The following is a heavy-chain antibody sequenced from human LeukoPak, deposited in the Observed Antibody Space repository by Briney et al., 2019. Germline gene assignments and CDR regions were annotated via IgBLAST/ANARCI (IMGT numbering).Heavy chain of an antibody. D-gene: IGHD5-24*01. CDR3: ARGGGFNPYYFDH. Sequence: PSETLSLTCTVSGVSFNSFYWSWIRQPPGKGLEWIGYIYYNRGSYYNPSLKSRVTKSLDTSRNQFSLKLTSVTAADTALYYCARGGGFNPYYFDHWGQGALVTVSS. V-gene: IGHV4-59*01. CDR1: GVSFNSFY. J-gene: IGHJ4*02. CDR2: IYYNRGS.